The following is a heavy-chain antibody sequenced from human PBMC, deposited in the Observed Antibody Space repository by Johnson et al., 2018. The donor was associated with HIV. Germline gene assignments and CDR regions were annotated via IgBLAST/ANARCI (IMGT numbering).Heavy chain of an antibody. J-gene: IGHJ3*01. V-gene: IGHV3-30*02. CDR3: AKDPPPVGATDAFDV. D-gene: IGHD1-26*01. Sequence: VQLVESGGGVVQPGGSLRLSCAASGFTFSSYGMHWVRQAPGKGLEWVAFIRYDGSNKYYADSVQGRFTISRDNSKNTLYLQMNSLRAEDTAVYYCAKDPPPVGATDAFDVWGQGTVVTVSS. CDR1: GFTFSSYG. CDR2: IRYDGSNK.